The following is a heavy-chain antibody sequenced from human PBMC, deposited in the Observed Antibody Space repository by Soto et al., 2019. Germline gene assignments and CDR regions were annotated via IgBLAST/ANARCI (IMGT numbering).Heavy chain of an antibody. CDR2: FIPVFTTA. D-gene: IGHD3-10*01. CDR3: ARDGVDVSRPTVRHGALDI. J-gene: IGHJ3*02. Sequence: QVQLVQSGAEVKKPGSSVKVSCKASGGSFSTYGISWVRQAPGQGLEWMGGFIPVFTTAKYAQKFQGRVSITADESTYTAYMELSSLRSEDTAVYFCARDGVDVSRPTVRHGALDIWGQGTVVTVSS. CDR1: GGSFSTYG. V-gene: IGHV1-69*01.